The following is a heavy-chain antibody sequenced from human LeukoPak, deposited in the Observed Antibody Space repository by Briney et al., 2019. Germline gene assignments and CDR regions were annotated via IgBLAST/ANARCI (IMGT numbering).Heavy chain of an antibody. CDR3: ARAWGDCSGGSCFYFDY. CDR2: IYSGGST. V-gene: IGHV3-66*01. CDR1: GFTVSSNY. J-gene: IGHJ4*02. D-gene: IGHD2-15*01. Sequence: PGGSLRLSCAASGFTVSSNYMSWVRQAPGKGLEWVSVIYSGGSTYYADSVKGRFTISRDNSKNTLYLQMNSLRAEDTAVYYCARAWGDCSGGSCFYFDYWGQGTLVTVSS.